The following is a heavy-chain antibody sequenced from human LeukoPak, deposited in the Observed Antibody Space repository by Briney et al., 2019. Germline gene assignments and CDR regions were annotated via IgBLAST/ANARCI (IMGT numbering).Heavy chain of an antibody. V-gene: IGHV5-51*01. CDR2: IYPGDSDT. D-gene: IGHD6-13*01. CDR1: GYSFTSYW. J-gene: IGHJ6*02. Sequence: GESLKIYCKGSGYSFTSYWIGWVRQMPGKGLEWMGIIYPGDSDTRYSPSFQGQVTISADKSISTAYLQWSSLKASDTAMYYCARTGYSSSWIRYNYYYYGMDVWGQGTTVTVSS. CDR3: ARTGYSSSWIRYNYYYYGMDV.